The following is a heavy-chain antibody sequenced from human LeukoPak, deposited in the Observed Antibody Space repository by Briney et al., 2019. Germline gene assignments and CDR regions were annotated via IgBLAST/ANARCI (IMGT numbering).Heavy chain of an antibody. J-gene: IGHJ3*02. Sequence: ASVKVSCKASGYTFTSYAMHWVRQAPGQRLEWMGWINAGNGNTKYSQKFQGRVTITRDTSASTAYMELSSLRSEDTAVYYCARDRFGFESWYSVDNAFDIWGQGTMVTVSS. D-gene: IGHD6-13*01. CDR1: GYTFTSYA. CDR2: INAGNGNT. V-gene: IGHV1-3*01. CDR3: ARDRFGFESWYSVDNAFDI.